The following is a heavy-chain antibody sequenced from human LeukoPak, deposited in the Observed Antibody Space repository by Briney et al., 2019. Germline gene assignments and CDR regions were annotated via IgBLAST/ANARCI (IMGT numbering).Heavy chain of an antibody. D-gene: IGHD3-9*01. J-gene: IGHJ4*02. CDR3: ARADTAGYPNFDF. CDR2: VYYSGST. CDR1: GGSVSSKTYY. V-gene: IGHV4-39*01. Sequence: SETLSLTCTVSGGSVSSKTYYWGWIRQTPGKWLEWIGNVYYSGSTYKNPSLQSRVTIFIDTSKNQFSLILSSVTAADTAIYYCARADTAGYPNFDFWGQGTLVTVSS.